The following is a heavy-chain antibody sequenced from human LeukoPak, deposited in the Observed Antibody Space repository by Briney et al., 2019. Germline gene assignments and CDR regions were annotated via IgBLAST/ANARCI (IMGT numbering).Heavy chain of an antibody. Sequence: ASVKVSCKASGYTFTGYYMHWVRQAPGQGLEWMGWINPNGGGTNYAQKFQGRVTMTRDTSISTPYMELSRLRSDDTAVYYCARGCGLERDRNDFWSGYWNNWFDPWGQGTLVTVSS. J-gene: IGHJ5*02. D-gene: IGHD3-3*01. CDR3: ARGCGLERDRNDFWSGYWNNWFDP. CDR2: INPNGGGT. CDR1: GYTFTGYY. V-gene: IGHV1-2*02.